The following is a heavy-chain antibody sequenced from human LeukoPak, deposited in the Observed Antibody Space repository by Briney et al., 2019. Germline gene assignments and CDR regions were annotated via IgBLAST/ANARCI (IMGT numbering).Heavy chain of an antibody. Sequence: SQTLSLTCAISGDSVSSNSAASNWIRQSPSSGLELLGRTYYRSKWYNDYAVSVKSRITINPDTSKNQFSLQLNSVTPEDTAVYYCARDLGGYVVWFDPWGQGTLVTVSS. CDR1: GDSVSSNSAA. CDR3: ARDLGGYVVWFDP. V-gene: IGHV6-1*01. J-gene: IGHJ5*02. D-gene: IGHD5-12*01. CDR2: TYYRSKWYN.